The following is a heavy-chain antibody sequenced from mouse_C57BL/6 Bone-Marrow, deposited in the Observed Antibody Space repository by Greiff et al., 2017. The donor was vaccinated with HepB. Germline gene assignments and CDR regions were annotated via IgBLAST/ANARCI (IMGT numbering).Heavy chain of an antibody. Sequence: QVQLKESGAELVMPGASVKLSCKASGYTFTSYWMHWVKQRPGQGLEWIGEIDPSDSYTNYNQKFKGKSTLTVDKSSSTAYMQLSSLTSEDSAVYYCARYGNYWYFDVWGTGTTVTVSS. CDR2: IDPSDSYT. CDR1: GYTFTSYW. D-gene: IGHD2-10*02. V-gene: IGHV1-69*01. CDR3: ARYGNYWYFDV. J-gene: IGHJ1*03.